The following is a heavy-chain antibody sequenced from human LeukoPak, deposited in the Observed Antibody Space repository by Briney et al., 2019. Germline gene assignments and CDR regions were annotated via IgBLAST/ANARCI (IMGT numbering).Heavy chain of an antibody. D-gene: IGHD6-19*01. Sequence: SETLSLTCTVSGGSIRSSSYYWGWIRQPPGKGLEWIGNIYYSGSTYYNPSLKSRVTISVDMSKNQFSLKLSSVTAADTAVYYCATTPSISGWYAVDYWGQGTLVTVSS. V-gene: IGHV4-39*01. CDR3: ATTPSISGWYAVDY. J-gene: IGHJ4*02. CDR2: IYYSGST. CDR1: GGSIRSSSYY.